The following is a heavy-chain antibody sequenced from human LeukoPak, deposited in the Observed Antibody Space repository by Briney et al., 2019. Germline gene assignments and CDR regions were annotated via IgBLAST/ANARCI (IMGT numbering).Heavy chain of an antibody. CDR1: GFTFSSYS. CDR3: ARTDYGGNSLGVDY. V-gene: IGHV3-21*01. D-gene: IGHD4-23*01. CDR2: ISSSSSYI. Sequence: GGSLRLSCAASGFTFSSYSMNWVRQAPGKGLEWVSSISSSSSYIYYADSVKGRFTISRDNAKNSLYLQMNSLRAEDTAVYYCARTDYGGNSLGVDYWGQGTLVTVSS. J-gene: IGHJ4*02.